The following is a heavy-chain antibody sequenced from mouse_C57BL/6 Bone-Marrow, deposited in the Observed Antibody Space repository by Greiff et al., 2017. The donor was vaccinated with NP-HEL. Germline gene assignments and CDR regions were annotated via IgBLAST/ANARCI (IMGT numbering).Heavy chain of an antibody. D-gene: IGHD2-5*01. V-gene: IGHV1-66*01. J-gene: IGHJ1*03. CDR1: GYSFTSYY. Sequence: VQLQQSGPELVKPGASVKISCKASGYSFTSYYIHWVKQRPGQGLEWIGWIYPGSGNTKYNEKFKGKATLTADTATSTAYMQLSSLTSEDSAVYYCAGLNAYYSNYGYFDVWGKGTTVTVSS. CDR2: IYPGSGNT. CDR3: AGLNAYYSNYGYFDV.